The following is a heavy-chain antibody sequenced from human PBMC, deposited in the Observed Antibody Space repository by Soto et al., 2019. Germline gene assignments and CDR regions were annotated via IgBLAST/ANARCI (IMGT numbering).Heavy chain of an antibody. CDR3: ARGRMMASIPDAFGM. CDR2: ISAYNGKR. V-gene: IGHV1-18*01. Sequence: QGQLLQSGDEVKTPGASVRVSCRASGYPFTSYGISWVRQAPGQVLEWVARISAYNGKRDTAQKFQGRVTMTLDTPTDTADMDPGELATPHPAVYDCARGRMMASIPDAFGMWGQGTKGTVSS. D-gene: IGHD3-16*01. J-gene: IGHJ3*02. CDR1: GYPFTSYG.